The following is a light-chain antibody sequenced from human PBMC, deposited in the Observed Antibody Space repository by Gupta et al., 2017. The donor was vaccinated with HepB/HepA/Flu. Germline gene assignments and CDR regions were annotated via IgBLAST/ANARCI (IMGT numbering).Light chain of an antibody. CDR2: GAS. V-gene: IGKV3-20*01. Sequence: EIVLTQSPGTLSLSPGERATRSCRTSQSVSSNYIAWYQQKPGQDPRLLIYGASSRAPGITYRLSGSGSGTDFTRTISRVEPDDFGGCYGQLSTTFGQGTKLEIK. CDR3: QLSTT. J-gene: IGKJ1*01. CDR1: QSVSSNY.